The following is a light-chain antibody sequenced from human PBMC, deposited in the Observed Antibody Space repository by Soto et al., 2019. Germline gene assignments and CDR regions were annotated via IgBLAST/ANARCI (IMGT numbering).Light chain of an antibody. CDR3: HQRSSWPLT. CDR1: QSGKSSY. J-gene: IGKJ4*01. V-gene: IGKV3-11*01. Sequence: EIVLTQSPGTLSLSPGAIATRPSRASQSGKSSYLAWCQHKPGQAPRLLIYDTSHRATGFPPRFSGSGSGTEFTLTISSLEPEDSAVYYCHQRSSWPLTFGGGTKVDIK. CDR2: DTS.